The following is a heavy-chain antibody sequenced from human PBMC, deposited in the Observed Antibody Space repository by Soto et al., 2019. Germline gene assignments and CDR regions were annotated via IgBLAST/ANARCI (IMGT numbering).Heavy chain of an antibody. Sequence: PGGSLRLSCAASGFTVSSNYMSWVRQAPGKGLEWVSVIYSGGSTYYADSVKGRFTISRDNSKNTLYLQMNSLRAEDTAVYYCARELVDTAMVSYYFDYWGQGTLVTVSS. J-gene: IGHJ4*02. CDR3: ARELVDTAMVSYYFDY. CDR2: IYSGGST. V-gene: IGHV3-53*01. D-gene: IGHD5-18*01. CDR1: GFTVSSNY.